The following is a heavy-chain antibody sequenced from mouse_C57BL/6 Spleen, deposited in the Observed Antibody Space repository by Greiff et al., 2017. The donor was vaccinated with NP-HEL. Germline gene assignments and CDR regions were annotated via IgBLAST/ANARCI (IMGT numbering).Heavy chain of an antibody. D-gene: IGHD2-4*01. Sequence: EVQGVESGGGLVKPRGSLKLSCAASGFTFSDYGMHWVRQAPEKGLEWVAYISSGSSTIYYADTVKGRFTISRDNAKNTLFLQMTSLRSEDTAMYYCARSLYDYDEAWFAYWGQGTLVTVSA. CDR1: GFTFSDYG. CDR2: ISSGSSTI. CDR3: ARSLYDYDEAWFAY. V-gene: IGHV5-17*01. J-gene: IGHJ3*01.